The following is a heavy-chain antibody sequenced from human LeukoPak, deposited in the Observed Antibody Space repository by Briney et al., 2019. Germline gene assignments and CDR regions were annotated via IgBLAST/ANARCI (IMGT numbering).Heavy chain of an antibody. V-gene: IGHV4-34*01. CDR1: GGSFSGYY. CDR3: ARGAAYYYYYMDV. D-gene: IGHD6-13*01. Sequence: SETLSLXCAVYGGSFSGYYWSWIRQPPGKVLEWIGEINHSGSTDYNPSLKSRVTISVDTSKNQFSLKLSSVTAADTAVYYCARGAAYYYYYMDVWGKGTTVTVSS. CDR2: INHSGST. J-gene: IGHJ6*03.